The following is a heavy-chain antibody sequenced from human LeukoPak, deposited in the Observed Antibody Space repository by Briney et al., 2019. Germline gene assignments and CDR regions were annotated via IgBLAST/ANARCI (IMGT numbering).Heavy chain of an antibody. CDR2: INHSGST. D-gene: IGHD6-19*01. Sequence: SETLSLTCAVYGGSFSGYYWSWIRQPPGKGLEWIGEINHSGSTNYNPSLKSRVTMSVDTSKNQFSLKLSSVTAADTAVYYCAGGRIAVAGTGYWGQGTLVTVSS. V-gene: IGHV4-34*01. CDR1: GGSFSGYY. CDR3: AGGRIAVAGTGY. J-gene: IGHJ4*02.